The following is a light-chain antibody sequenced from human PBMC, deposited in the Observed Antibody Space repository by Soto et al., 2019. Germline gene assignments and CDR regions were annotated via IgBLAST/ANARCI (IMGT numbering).Light chain of an antibody. CDR1: SSNIGAGYD. J-gene: IGLJ3*02. CDR3: QSFDSSLSGGL. CDR2: GDT. V-gene: IGLV1-40*01. Sequence: QSVLTQPPSVSGAPGQRVTISCTGSSSNIGAGYDVHWYQQLPGTAPKLLISGDTNRPSGVPDRFSGSKSGTSASLAITGLRAEDEADYSCQSFDSSLSGGLFGGGTKLTVL.